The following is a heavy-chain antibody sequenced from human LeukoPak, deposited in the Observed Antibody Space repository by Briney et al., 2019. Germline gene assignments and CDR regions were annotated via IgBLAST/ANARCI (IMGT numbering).Heavy chain of an antibody. D-gene: IGHD2/OR15-2a*01. Sequence: PGGSLRLSCVASGFTFSSQAMSWVRQAPGKGLEWVSVIYSDGSTYYPDSVKGRFTISRDNSKNTLYLQMSSLRAEDTAVYYCARDSLSPPQGDSWGQGTLVTVSS. CDR3: ARDSLSPPQGDS. J-gene: IGHJ4*02. CDR1: GFTFSSQA. CDR2: IYSDGST. V-gene: IGHV3-53*01.